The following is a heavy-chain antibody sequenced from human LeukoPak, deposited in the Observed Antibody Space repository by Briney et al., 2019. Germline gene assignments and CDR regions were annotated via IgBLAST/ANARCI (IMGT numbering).Heavy chain of an antibody. J-gene: IGHJ4*02. CDR3: ARGSACSGGSCYSYLFDY. CDR1: GYTFTSYG. D-gene: IGHD2-15*01. CDR2: ISAYNGNT. V-gene: IGHV1-18*01. Sequence: ASVEVSCKASGYTFTSYGISWVRQAPGQGLEWMGWISAYNGNTNYAQKFQGRVTITADESTSTAYMELSSLRSEDTAVYYCARGSACSGGSCYSYLFDYWGQGTLVTVSS.